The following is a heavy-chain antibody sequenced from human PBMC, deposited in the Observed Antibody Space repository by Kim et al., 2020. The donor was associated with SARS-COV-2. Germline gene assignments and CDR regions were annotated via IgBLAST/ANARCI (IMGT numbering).Heavy chain of an antibody. J-gene: IGHJ3*02. CDR1: GFTFTSHW. D-gene: IGHD6-13*01. V-gene: IGHV3-74*01. CDR3: ARGGYRSSSAFDI. CDR2: MNSDGSTT. Sequence: GGSLRLSCAASGFTFTSHWMHWVRQGQGKGLVWVSRMNSDGSTTNYADSVKGRFTISRDNAKNTLYLQMNSLRAGDTAVYYCARGGYRSSSAFDIWGQGTMVTVSS.